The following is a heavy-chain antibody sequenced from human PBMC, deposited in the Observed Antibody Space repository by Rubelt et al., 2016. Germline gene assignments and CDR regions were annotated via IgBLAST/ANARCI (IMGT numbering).Heavy chain of an antibody. CDR1: RGSISGYY. CDR2: IDFSGST. D-gene: IGHD4-11*01. J-gene: IGHJ4*02. V-gene: IGHV4-59*01. Sequence: QVQLQESGPGLVKPSETLSLTCSVSRGSISGYYWSWIRQPPGKGLEWIGEIDFSGSTNYNPSFTSRVIMSVDTSKNQFSPKLSSVTAADTAVYYCARKMIDYNDKNREFDYWGQGTLVTVSS. CDR3: ARKMIDYNDKNREFDY.